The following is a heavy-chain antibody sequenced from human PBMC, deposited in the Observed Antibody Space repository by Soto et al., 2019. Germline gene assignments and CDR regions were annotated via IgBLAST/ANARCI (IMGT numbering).Heavy chain of an antibody. D-gene: IGHD6-19*01. J-gene: IGHJ5*02. Sequence: SETLSLTCTVSGGSISSSSYYWGWIRQPPGKGLEWIGSIYYSGSTYYNPSLKSRVTISVDTSKNQSSLKLSSVTAAHTAVYYCASCSGWLGPNWFDPWGQGTLVTVSS. CDR2: IYYSGST. CDR3: ASCSGWLGPNWFDP. CDR1: GGSISSSSYY. V-gene: IGHV4-39*01.